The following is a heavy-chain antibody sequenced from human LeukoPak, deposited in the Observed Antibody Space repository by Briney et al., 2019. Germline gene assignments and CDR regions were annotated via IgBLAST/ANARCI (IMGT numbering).Heavy chain of an antibody. J-gene: IGHJ4*02. D-gene: IGHD2-21*02. CDR1: GGSISSYC. CDR3: AGHVEVTGIDY. V-gene: IGHV4-59*08. Sequence: SETLSLTCTVSGGSISSYCWSWIRQPPGKGLEWIGYIYYSGSTNYSPSLKSRVTISVDTSKNQFSLKLSSVTAADTAVYYCAGHVEVTGIDYWGQGTLVTVSS. CDR2: IYYSGST.